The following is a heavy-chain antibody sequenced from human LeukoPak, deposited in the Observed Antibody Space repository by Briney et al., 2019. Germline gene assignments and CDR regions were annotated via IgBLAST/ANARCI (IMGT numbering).Heavy chain of an antibody. Sequence: GGSLRLSCAASGFSFSSYAMSWVRRAPGKGLDWVSEIRGSGGSTYYADSVKGRFTISRDNSKNTLYLQMNGLRAEDTAVYFCARVTGCVDYWGQGTLVTVSS. CDR3: ARVTGCVDY. V-gene: IGHV3-23*01. CDR1: GFSFSSYA. D-gene: IGHD3-9*01. CDR2: IRGSGGST. J-gene: IGHJ4*02.